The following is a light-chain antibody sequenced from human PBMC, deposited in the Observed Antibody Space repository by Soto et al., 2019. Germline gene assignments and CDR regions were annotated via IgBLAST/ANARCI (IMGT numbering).Light chain of an antibody. CDR1: SSNIGSNY. J-gene: IGLJ3*02. CDR2: RSD. CDR3: AVRDDSLSGHWV. Sequence: QSVLTQPPSASGTHGQRVTISCSGSSSNIGSNYVSWYQHLPGAAPKLLIYRSDQRPSGVPDRFSGSKSGTSASLAISGLRSEDEADYFCAVRDDSLSGHWVFGGGTKGTVL. V-gene: IGLV1-47*01.